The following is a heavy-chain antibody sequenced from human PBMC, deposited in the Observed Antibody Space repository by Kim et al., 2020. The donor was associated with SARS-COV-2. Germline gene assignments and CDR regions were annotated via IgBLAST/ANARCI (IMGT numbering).Heavy chain of an antibody. D-gene: IGHD1-26*01. Sequence: KGRFTISRDDSKNSLYLQMNSLKIEDTAVYYCARGGGSASRLDYYYGFDVWGQGTTVTVSS. J-gene: IGHJ6*02. CDR3: ARGGGSASRLDYYYGFDV. V-gene: IGHV3-72*01.